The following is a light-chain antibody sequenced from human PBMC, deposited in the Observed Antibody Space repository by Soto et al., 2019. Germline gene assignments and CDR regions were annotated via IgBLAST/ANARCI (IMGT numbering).Light chain of an antibody. CDR2: GAS. V-gene: IGKV3-20*01. CDR3: QQYGSSPT. J-gene: IGKJ4*01. CDR1: QRVSRSY. Sequence: EIVLTQSPGTLSLSPGERATLSCRASQRVSRSYLAWYQQKPGQPPGLLFHGASSRATGIPDRFSGSGSGTDFTLTISRLEPADSAVDYCQQYGSSPTFGGGTKVDIK.